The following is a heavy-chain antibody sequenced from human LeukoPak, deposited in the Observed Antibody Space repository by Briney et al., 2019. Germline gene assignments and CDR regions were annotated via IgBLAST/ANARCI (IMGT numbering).Heavy chain of an antibody. CDR1: GYTFTGYY. J-gene: IGHJ6*03. CDR2: INPNSGGT. V-gene: IGHV1-2*02. Sequence: ALVKVSCKASGYTFTGYYMRWVRQAPGQGLEWMGWINPNSGGTSYAQKFQGRVTMTRDTSTSTVYMELSSLRSEDTAVYYCARASHYYYYMDVWGKGTTVTVSS. CDR3: ARASHYYYYMDV.